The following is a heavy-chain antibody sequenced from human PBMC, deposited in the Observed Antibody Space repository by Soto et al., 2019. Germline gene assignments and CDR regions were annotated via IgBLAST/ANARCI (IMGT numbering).Heavy chain of an antibody. Sequence: GXPVTVSLDASGYTFTIYGISWVRQAPGQGLEWMGWISAYNGNTNYAQKLQGRVTMTTDSSTSTAYMELRSLRSDDTAVYYCARSRYNWKYYGMDVWGQGTTVTVSS. V-gene: IGHV1-18*01. CDR3: ARSRYNWKYYGMDV. CDR2: ISAYNGNT. CDR1: GYTFTIYG. D-gene: IGHD1-20*01. J-gene: IGHJ6*02.